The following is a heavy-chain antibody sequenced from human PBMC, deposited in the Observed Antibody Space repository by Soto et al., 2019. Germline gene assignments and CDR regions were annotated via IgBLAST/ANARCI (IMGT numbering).Heavy chain of an antibody. J-gene: IGHJ4*02. CDR2: IIPMFGTA. Sequence: QVQLVQSGAEVRKPGSSVKVSCKASGGTFSRQAISWVRQAPGQGLEWMGGIIPMFGTANHAQKFQGRVTIIADESTSTVYMELSSLRSEDTAMYYCARGWGYDSNDYYYAYWGQGTLVIVSS. CDR3: ARGWGYDSNDYYYAY. D-gene: IGHD3-22*01. CDR1: GGTFSRQA. V-gene: IGHV1-69*01.